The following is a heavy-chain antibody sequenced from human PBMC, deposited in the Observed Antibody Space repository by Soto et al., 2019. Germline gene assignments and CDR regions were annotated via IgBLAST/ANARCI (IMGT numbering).Heavy chain of an antibody. CDR1: GDSISSGSYY. D-gene: IGHD5-18*01. CDR2: VYYSVST. Sequence: PSETLALTCTDSGDSISSGSYYWGWTRQPPGEGLEWIGSVYYSVSTYYNPSIKSRVTISVDTSKNQFCLKLSSVTAADTAVYYCARRSPDTAMVTSDYWGQGTPVTVSS. CDR3: ARRSPDTAMVTSDY. V-gene: IGHV4-39*01. J-gene: IGHJ4*02.